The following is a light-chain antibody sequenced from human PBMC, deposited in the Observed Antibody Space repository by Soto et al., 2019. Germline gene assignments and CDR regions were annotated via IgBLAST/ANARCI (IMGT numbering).Light chain of an antibody. V-gene: IGLV1-44*01. Sequence: QSVLTQPPSASGTPGQRVTISCSGSNSNIGSNAVNWYQQLPGTAPKLLIYSNTQRPSGVPDRFSGSKSGTSASLAISGVQSEDEADYYCATWDDSVNGPVFGGGTKLTVL. CDR3: ATWDDSVNGPV. CDR2: SNT. J-gene: IGLJ2*01. CDR1: NSNIGSNA.